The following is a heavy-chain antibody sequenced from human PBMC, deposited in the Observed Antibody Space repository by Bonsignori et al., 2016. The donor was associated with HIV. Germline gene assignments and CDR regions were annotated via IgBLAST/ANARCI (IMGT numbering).Heavy chain of an antibody. J-gene: IGHJ4*02. CDR3: ARLFSPIQFLDY. V-gene: IGHV3-48*03. D-gene: IGHD4-11*01. Sequence: WIRQPPGKGLEWVSYISSSGSTIYYADSVKGRFTISRDNAKNSLYLQMNSLRAEDTAVYYCARLFSPIQFLDYWGQGTLVTVSS. CDR2: ISSSGSTI.